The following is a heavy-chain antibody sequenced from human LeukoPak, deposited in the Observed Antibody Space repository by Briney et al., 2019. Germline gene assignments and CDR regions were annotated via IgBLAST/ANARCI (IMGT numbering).Heavy chain of an antibody. V-gene: IGHV1-8*01. CDR1: GYTFTSYD. CDR2: MNPNSGNT. D-gene: IGHD2-2*01. J-gene: IGHJ4*02. CDR3: ARASRYCSSTSCYDFDQ. Sequence: ASVKVSCKASGYTFTSYDINWERQATGQGLEWMGWMNPNSGNTGYAQKFQGRVTMTRDTSISTAYMELSNLSSEDTAVYYCARASRYCSSTSCYDFDQWGQGTLVTVSS.